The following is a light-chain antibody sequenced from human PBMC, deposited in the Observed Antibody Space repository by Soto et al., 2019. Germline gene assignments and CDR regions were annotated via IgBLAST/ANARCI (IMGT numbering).Light chain of an antibody. Sequence: QSVLTQPPSVSGAPRQRGTISCTGSSSNIGAGYDVHWYHQLPGTAPKLLIYGNSNGPSGVPDRFSGSKSGTSASLAITGLQAEDEADYYCQSYDSSLSAVVFGGGTKLTVL. CDR2: GNS. CDR1: SSNIGAGYD. CDR3: QSYDSSLSAVV. V-gene: IGLV1-40*01. J-gene: IGLJ2*01.